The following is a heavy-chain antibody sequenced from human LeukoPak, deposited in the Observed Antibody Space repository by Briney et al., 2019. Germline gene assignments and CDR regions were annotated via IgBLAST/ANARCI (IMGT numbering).Heavy chain of an antibody. V-gene: IGHV1-69*05. CDR3: ARESWNYYDSSGYYYTASYI. Sequence: SVKVSCKASGGTFSSYAISWVRQAPGQGLEWMGGITPIFGTANYAQKFQGRVTITTDESTSTAYMELSSLRSEDTAVYYCARESWNYYDSSGYYYTASYIWGQGTMVTVSS. CDR2: ITPIFGTA. J-gene: IGHJ3*02. CDR1: GGTFSSYA. D-gene: IGHD3-22*01.